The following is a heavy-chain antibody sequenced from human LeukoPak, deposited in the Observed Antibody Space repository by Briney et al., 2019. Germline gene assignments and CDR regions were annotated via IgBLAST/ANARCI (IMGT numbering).Heavy chain of an antibody. J-gene: IGHJ3*02. CDR3: AKYCSSTSCPLGAFDI. V-gene: IGHV1-2*02. CDR1: GYTFTGYY. CDR2: INPNSGGT. D-gene: IGHD2-2*01. Sequence: ASVKVSCKASGYTFTGYYMHWVRQAPGQGLEWMGWINPNSGGTNYAQKFQGRVTMTRDTSISTAYMELSRLRSDDTAVYYCAKYCSSTSCPLGAFDIWAKGQWSPSLQ.